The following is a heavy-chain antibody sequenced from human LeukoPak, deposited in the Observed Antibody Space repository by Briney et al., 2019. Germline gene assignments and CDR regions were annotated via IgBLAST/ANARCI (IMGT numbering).Heavy chain of an antibody. CDR2: IYYSGST. Sequence: SETLSLTCTVSGGSISSSSYYWGWIRQPPGKGLEWIGSIYYSGSTYYNPSLKSRVTISVDTSKNQFPLKLSSVTAADTAVYYCARVGPGFGGTSYYFDYWGQGTLVTVSS. CDR3: ARVGPGFGGTSYYFDY. D-gene: IGHD3-10*01. V-gene: IGHV4-39*06. CDR1: GGSISSSSYY. J-gene: IGHJ4*02.